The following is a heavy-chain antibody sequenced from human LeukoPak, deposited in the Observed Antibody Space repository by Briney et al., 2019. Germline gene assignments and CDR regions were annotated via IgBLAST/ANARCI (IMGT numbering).Heavy chain of an antibody. D-gene: IGHD6-13*01. J-gene: IGHJ6*02. CDR2: IKEDGSEK. CDR3: SRHTSSWHAMDV. V-gene: IGHV3-7*02. CDR1: GFTFSSYW. Sequence: HPGGSLRLSCAASGFTFSSYWMRWVRQAPGKGLERVATIKEDGSEKYYVDSVKGRFTISRDNAKSSLYLQMNSLRAEDTAVYYCSRHTSSWHAMDVWGQGTTVTVSS.